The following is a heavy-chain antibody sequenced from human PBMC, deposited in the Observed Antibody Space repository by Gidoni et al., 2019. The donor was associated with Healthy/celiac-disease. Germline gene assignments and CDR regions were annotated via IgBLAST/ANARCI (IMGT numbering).Heavy chain of an antibody. CDR3: ARDGILAAAGTGWFDP. CDR1: GYTFTSYA. V-gene: IGHV1-3*01. CDR2: INAGNGNT. J-gene: IGHJ5*02. D-gene: IGHD6-13*01. Sequence: QVQLVQSGAEVKKPGASVKVSCKASGYTFTSYAMHWVRQAPGQRLEWMGWINAGNGNTKYSQKFQGRVTITRDTSASTAYMELSSLRSEDTAVYYCARDGILAAAGTGWFDPWGQGTLVTVSS.